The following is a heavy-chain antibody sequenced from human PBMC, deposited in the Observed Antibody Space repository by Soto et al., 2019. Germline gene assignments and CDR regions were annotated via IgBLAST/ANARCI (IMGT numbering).Heavy chain of an antibody. D-gene: IGHD1-26*01. CDR3: ARGNMGIVGATADYCYYGMDV. Sequence: SVKVSCKASGGTFSSYAISWVRQAPGQGLEWMGGIIPIFGTANYAQKFQGRVTITADESTSTAYMELSSLRSEDTAVYYCARGNMGIVGATADYCYYGMDVWGQGTTVTVSS. J-gene: IGHJ6*02. CDR2: IIPIFGTA. V-gene: IGHV1-69*13. CDR1: GGTFSSYA.